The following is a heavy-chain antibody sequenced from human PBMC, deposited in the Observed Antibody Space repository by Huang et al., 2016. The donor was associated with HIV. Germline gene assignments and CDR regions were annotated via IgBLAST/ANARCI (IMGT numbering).Heavy chain of an antibody. J-gene: IGHJ4*02. V-gene: IGHV1-24*01. Sequence: QVQLVQSRAEVKKPGASVKVSCKVSEYTLTELSIHWVRQPPGKGLEWMGGFDPEIGETIYAQKFQGRVTMTEDTSTETAFMELSGLGPEDTAVYYWATGFDVFFDFWGQGTLVTVSS. CDR1: EYTLTELS. CDR3: ATGFDVFFDF. D-gene: IGHD3-16*01. CDR2: FDPEIGET.